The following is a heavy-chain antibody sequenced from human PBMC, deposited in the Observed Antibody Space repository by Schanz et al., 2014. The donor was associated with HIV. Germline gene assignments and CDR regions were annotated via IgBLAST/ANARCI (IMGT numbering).Heavy chain of an antibody. D-gene: IGHD7-27*01. J-gene: IGHJ2*01. CDR3: VRGIASTGGDYWHFDL. CDR2: ISHSGSS. Sequence: QLQLQESGPGLVKPWQTLSLTCNVSGGSMSSNTYYWNWIRQRPEKSLEWIGYISHSGSSFYSPSLKSRVDMSLGTSNEGFSLKLSSVTAADTAVYYCVRGIASTGGDYWHFDLWGRGTLVTVTS. V-gene: IGHV4-31*03. CDR1: GGSMSSNTYY.